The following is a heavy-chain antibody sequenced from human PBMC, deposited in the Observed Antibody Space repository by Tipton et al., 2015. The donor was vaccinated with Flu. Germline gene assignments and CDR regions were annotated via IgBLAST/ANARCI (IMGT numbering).Heavy chain of an antibody. CDR3: AKTPSPSRSYSGYWFDP. D-gene: IGHD1-26*01. CDR2: ISWNSDNI. Sequence: VQLVQSGGGLVQPGRSLRLSCAASGFTFDDYAMHWVRQAPGKGLEWVSGISWNSDNIVYADSVKGRFTISRDNAKNSLYLQMNSLRAEDTALYYCAKTPSPSRSYSGYWFDPWGQGTLVTVSS. V-gene: IGHV3-9*01. J-gene: IGHJ5*02. CDR1: GFTFDDYA.